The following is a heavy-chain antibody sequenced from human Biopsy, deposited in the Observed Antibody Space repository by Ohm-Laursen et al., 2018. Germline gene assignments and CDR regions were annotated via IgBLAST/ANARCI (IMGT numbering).Heavy chain of an antibody. D-gene: IGHD3-3*01. CDR3: AREDEGLLRALDL. CDR2: IYTIGDT. CDR1: GASMTGYF. V-gene: IGHV4-4*07. J-gene: IGHJ3*01. Sequence: TLSLTCTVSGASMTGYFWTWVRQPAGKGLEWIGHIYTIGDTTYNPSLESQVTMSLDTSKNQFSLKMTSLTAADTAVYLCAREDEGLLRALDLWGQGTMVTVSS.